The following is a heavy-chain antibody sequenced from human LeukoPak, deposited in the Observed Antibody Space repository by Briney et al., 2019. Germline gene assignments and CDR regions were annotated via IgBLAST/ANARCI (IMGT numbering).Heavy chain of an antibody. CDR1: GGSISRYY. CDR2: FYHSGGI. J-gene: IGHJ5*02. Sequence: SETLSLTCTVSGGSISRYYWHWIRQPPGKGLEWVGHFYHSGGINTNPSLKSRVTISIDTSKNQISLKLRSVTAADTAVYCCARGASSGWNHWFDPWGQGTLVTVSS. CDR3: ARGASSGWNHWFDP. D-gene: IGHD1-26*01. V-gene: IGHV4-59*01.